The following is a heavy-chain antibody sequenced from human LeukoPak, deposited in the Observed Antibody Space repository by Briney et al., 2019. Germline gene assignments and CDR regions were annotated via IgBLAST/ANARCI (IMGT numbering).Heavy chain of an antibody. CDR2: IIPILGIA. CDR3: ARAPDYGDYAFDY. J-gene: IGHJ4*02. CDR1: GGTFSSYA. Sequence: GASVKVSCKASGGTFSSYAISWVRQAPAQGLEWMGRIIPILGIANYAQKFQGRVTITADKCTSTAYMELSSPRSEDTAVYYCARAPDYGDYAFDYWGQGTLVTVSS. D-gene: IGHD4-17*01. V-gene: IGHV1-69*04.